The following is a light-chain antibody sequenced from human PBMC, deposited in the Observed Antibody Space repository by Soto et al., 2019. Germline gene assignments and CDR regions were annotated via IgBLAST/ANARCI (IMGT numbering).Light chain of an antibody. V-gene: IGLV2-14*01. J-gene: IGLJ1*01. Sequence: QSVLTQPASVSGSPGQSITISCTGTSSDVGGYNYVSWYQQHPGKAPKLMIYEVSNRPSGVSNRFSGSKSGNTASLTISGLQAEDEADYHCTSYTGSSTPYVFGPGTKLTVL. CDR2: EVS. CDR3: TSYTGSSTPYV. CDR1: SSDVGGYNY.